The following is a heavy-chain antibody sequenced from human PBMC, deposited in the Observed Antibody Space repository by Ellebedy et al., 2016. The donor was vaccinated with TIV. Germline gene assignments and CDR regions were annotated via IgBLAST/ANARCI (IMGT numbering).Heavy chain of an antibody. D-gene: IGHD4-17*01. V-gene: IGHV3-7*01. J-gene: IGHJ5*01. CDR1: GFSFRSYW. CDR2: IYQDGSDQ. Sequence: PGGSLRLSCAASGFSFRSYWMSWVRQAPGKGLEWVANIYQDGSDQYYVDSVKGRFTISRDNAKNSLFLKMNSLRVEDTAVYYCARRGSYGDYAVQVNSWFDSWGRGTLVTVSS. CDR3: ARRGSYGDYAVQVNSWFDS.